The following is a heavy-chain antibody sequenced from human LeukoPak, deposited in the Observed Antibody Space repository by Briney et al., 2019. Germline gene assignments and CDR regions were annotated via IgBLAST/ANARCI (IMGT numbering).Heavy chain of an antibody. D-gene: IGHD6-13*01. Sequence: ASVKVSCKASGYTFTSYGISWVRQAPGQGLEWMGCISADNGDTNYAQNLQGRVTMTTDTSTSTAYMELRSLRSNDSAVYYCARAEIAVAGTGGDYYYYYGMDVWGQGTTVTVSS. V-gene: IGHV1-18*01. J-gene: IGHJ6*02. CDR2: ISADNGDT. CDR3: ARAEIAVAGTGGDYYYYYGMDV. CDR1: GYTFTSYG.